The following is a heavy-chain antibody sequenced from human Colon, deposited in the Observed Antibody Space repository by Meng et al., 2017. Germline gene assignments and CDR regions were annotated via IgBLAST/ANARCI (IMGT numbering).Heavy chain of an antibody. V-gene: IGHV4-30-4*01. CDR1: NGSIYSAYYY. J-gene: IGHJ4*02. D-gene: IGHD2-2*01. Sequence: QVHLQASGSGLVKPSHTLSLTCTISNGSIYSAYYYWNWIRQPPGKGPEWLGYIHSSGNTYYTPSLKSRLAMSLDTSKNQFSLRLTSVTAADTAVYYCARNPVIPDARTFDFWGQGALVTVSS. CDR2: IHSSGNT. CDR3: ARNPVIPDARTFDF.